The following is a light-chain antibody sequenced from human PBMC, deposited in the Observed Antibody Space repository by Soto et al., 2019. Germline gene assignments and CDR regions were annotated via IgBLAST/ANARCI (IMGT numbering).Light chain of an antibody. CDR3: QQYNKRPPMYT. V-gene: IGKV3-15*01. CDR2: GTS. J-gene: IGKJ2*01. Sequence: EIVLTQSPATLSVSPGERATLSCRASQSLSSNFAWYQQKPGQAPRLLIYGTSTRATGIPARFSGSGSGTEFTLTISSLQSEDFALYYCQQYNKRPPMYTFGQGTKVDIK. CDR1: QSLSSN.